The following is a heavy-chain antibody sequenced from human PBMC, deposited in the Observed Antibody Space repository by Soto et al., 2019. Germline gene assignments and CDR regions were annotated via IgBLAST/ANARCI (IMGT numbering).Heavy chain of an antibody. V-gene: IGHV4-31*03. D-gene: IGHD2-21*01. J-gene: IGHJ5*02. CDR1: GAALNSGNYY. CDR3: ARLRIATNNYKWFDP. Sequence: SETLSLTCSVSGAALNSGNYYWSWIRQVPGKGLEWIGHIYVTGAVDYNPSLRDRITISQDTSERQFSLNLRLVTAADTAVYYCARLRIATNNYKWFDPWGQGTLVTVPS. CDR2: IYVTGAV.